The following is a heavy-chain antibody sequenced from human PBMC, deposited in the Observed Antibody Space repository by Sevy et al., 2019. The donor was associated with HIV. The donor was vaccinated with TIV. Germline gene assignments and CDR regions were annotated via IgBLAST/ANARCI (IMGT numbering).Heavy chain of an antibody. J-gene: IGHJ4*02. CDR3: ATHAGIAAAGRVFDY. CDR1: GFTFSDHY. V-gene: IGHV3-72*01. CDR2: IRNKADSYTT. D-gene: IGHD6-13*01. Sequence: GGSLRLSCAASGFTFSDHYMEWVRQAPGKGLQWVGRIRNKADSYTTEYAASVKGRFTISRDDSKNSLYLLMNSLKTEDTAVYYCATHAGIAAAGRVFDYWGQGTLVTVSS.